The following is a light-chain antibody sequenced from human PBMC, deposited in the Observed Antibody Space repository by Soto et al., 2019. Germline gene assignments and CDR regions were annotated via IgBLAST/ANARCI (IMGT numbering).Light chain of an antibody. CDR3: QQYNSYPRT. V-gene: IGKV1-5*01. CDR2: DAS. J-gene: IGKJ1*01. CDR1: QSISSW. Sequence: IQMTQSPSTLSASVGDRVTITCRASQSISSWLAWYQQKPGKAPKLLIYDASSLESGVPSRFSGGGSGTEFTLTISSLQPDDFATYYCQQYNSYPRTFGQGTKADIK.